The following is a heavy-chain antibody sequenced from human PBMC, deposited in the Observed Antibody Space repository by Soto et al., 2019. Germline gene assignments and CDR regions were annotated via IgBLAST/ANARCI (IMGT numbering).Heavy chain of an antibody. J-gene: IGHJ4*02. CDR1: GFSFITYG. D-gene: IGHD1-7*01. Sequence: GGSLRLSCAASGFSFITYGMHWVRQAPGKGLEWVAFISNDGSNKYYADSVKGRFTISRDNSKNSLYLQMNSLRAEDTAVYYCAKGFGNYRAFDYWGQGTLVTVSS. CDR3: AKGFGNYRAFDY. CDR2: ISNDGSNK. V-gene: IGHV3-30*18.